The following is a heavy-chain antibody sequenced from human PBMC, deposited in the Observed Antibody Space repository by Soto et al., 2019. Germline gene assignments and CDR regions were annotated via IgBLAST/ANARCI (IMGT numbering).Heavy chain of an antibody. J-gene: IGHJ4*02. Sequence: QVQLEQSGAEVKKSGAAVKISCKTSGFTFTSYYLHWVRQAPGQGLEWMGLINPAPGSTNYAEKFQGKVTMARDTSSNTVYMQLGRLTSEDTGVYYCARGGCAGYSSEGGFDHWGQGTHITVSS. CDR3: ARGGCAGYSSEGGFDH. CDR2: INPAPGST. V-gene: IGHV1-46*01. D-gene: IGHD6-19*01. CDR1: GFTFTSYY.